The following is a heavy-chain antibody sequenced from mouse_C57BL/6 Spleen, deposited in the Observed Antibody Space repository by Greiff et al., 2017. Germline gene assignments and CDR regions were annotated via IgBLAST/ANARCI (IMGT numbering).Heavy chain of an antibody. J-gene: IGHJ3*01. CDR2: ISDGGSYT. V-gene: IGHV5-4*01. Sequence: EVQVVESGGGLVKPGGSLKLSCAASGFTFSSYAMSWVRQTPEKRLEWVATISDGGSYTYYPDNVKGRSTISRDNAKNNLYLQMSHRKSEDTAMYYCARDGVYGRFAYWGQGTLVTVSA. D-gene: IGHD1-1*01. CDR3: ARDGVYGRFAY. CDR1: GFTFSSYA.